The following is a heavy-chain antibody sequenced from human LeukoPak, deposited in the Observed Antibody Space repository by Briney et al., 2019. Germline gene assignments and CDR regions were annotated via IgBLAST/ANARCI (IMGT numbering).Heavy chain of an antibody. CDR2: IRSKTNSYST. CDR3: ARRYDSSGYYHYDF. V-gene: IGHV3-73*01. J-gene: IGHJ4*02. CDR1: GFTFSGSA. Sequence: GGSLILSCAASGFTFSGSAVHWVRQVSGKGLEWVGRIRSKTNSYSTTYAASVKGMFTISRDDSKNTAYLQMNSLKTEDTAVYHCARRYDSSGYYHYDFWGQGTLVTVSS. D-gene: IGHD3-22*01.